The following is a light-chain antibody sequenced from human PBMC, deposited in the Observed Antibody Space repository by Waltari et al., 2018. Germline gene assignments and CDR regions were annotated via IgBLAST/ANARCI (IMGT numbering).Light chain of an antibody. CDR2: EVT. CDR1: SSDIGCYNF. CDR3: GSFGGTNNFVV. Sequence: QSALTQPPSASGSPGQSVTISCTGTSSDIGCYNFFSLYHRLPGKAPNLFFYEVTQRPSGVPDRFSGSKSGHTASLIVSGLQADDEADYFCGSFGGTNNFVVFGGGTRLTVL. V-gene: IGLV2-8*01. J-gene: IGLJ2*01.